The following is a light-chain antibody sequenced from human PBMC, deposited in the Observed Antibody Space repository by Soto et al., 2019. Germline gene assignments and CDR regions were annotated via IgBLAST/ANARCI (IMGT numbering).Light chain of an antibody. CDR1: SSNIESNF. CDR2: RNI. Sequence: QSVLTQPPSASGTPGQRVTISCSGSSSNIESNFVYWYQHLPGTAPKLLIYRNILRPSGVPDRFSASKSGTSASLAIGGLRSEDEADYFCATWDDSLSCVVFGGGTKLTVL. V-gene: IGLV1-47*01. CDR3: ATWDDSLSCVV. J-gene: IGLJ2*01.